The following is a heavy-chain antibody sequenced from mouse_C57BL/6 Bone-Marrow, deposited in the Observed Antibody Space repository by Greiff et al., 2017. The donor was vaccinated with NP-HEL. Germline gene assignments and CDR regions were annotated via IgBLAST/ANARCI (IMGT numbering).Heavy chain of an antibody. J-gene: IGHJ2*01. CDR1: GFTFSSYA. Sequence: EVKLQESGGGLVKPGGSLKLSCAASGFTFSSYAMSWVRQTPEKRLEWVATISDGGSYSYYPDIVKGRFTISRDNAKNNLYLQMSHLKSEDTAMYYCARDPRSSPYYFDYWGQGTTLTVSS. CDR3: ARDPRSSPYYFDY. D-gene: IGHD1-1*01. CDR2: ISDGGSYS. V-gene: IGHV5-4*01.